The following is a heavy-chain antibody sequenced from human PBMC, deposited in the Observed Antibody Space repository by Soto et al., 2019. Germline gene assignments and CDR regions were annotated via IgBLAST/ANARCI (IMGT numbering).Heavy chain of an antibody. CDR2: ISAYNGNT. J-gene: IGHJ6*02. CDR1: GYTFTSYG. Sequence: ASVKVSCKASGYTFTSYGISWVRQAPGQGLEWMGWISAYNGNTNYAQKLQGRVTVTTDTSTSTAYMELRSLRSDDTAVYYCARDMGPLRNYDFWSGYSAVYGMDVWGQGTTVTVSS. D-gene: IGHD3-3*01. V-gene: IGHV1-18*01. CDR3: ARDMGPLRNYDFWSGYSAVYGMDV.